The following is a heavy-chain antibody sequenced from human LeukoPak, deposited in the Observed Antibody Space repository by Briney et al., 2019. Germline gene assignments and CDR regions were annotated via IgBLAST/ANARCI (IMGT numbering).Heavy chain of an antibody. J-gene: IGHJ5*02. CDR2: TIPMFRTA. D-gene: IGHD5-18*01. CDR3: ARVTHTELSTWIDP. CDR1: GGTFSSYA. V-gene: IGHV1-69*06. Sequence: SVKVSCKASGGTFSSYAISWVRQAPGQGLEWMGGTIPMFRTANYAQKFQGRVTITADKSTSTAYMELSSLRSEDTAVYFCARVTHTELSTWIDPWGQGTLVTVSS.